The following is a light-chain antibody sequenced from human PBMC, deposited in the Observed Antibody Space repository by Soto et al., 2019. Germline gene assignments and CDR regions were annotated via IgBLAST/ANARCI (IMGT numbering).Light chain of an antibody. CDR1: RSVSRC. J-gene: IGKJ4*01. CDR2: DAS. Sequence: EIVLTQSPGTLSLSPGARATLSCRASRSVSRCLGWSQKKLGQAPSLLIYDASNRATGIPAGFSGSGSGTAVTLAISSLDPEDVAVDLCQHCSNWPPFGGGTRVEIK. V-gene: IGKV3-11*01. CDR3: QHCSNWPP.